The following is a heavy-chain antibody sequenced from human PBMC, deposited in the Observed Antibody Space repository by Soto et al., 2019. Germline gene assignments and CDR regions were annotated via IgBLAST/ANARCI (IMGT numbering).Heavy chain of an antibody. CDR3: ERTPRYISDWHYFDL. Sequence: ASVKVSCKASGYTFINFYMHWVRQAPGQGFEWMGRISPKSGGTNYAQKFQGRVRMTWDTSLKTAYMELSSLMSEDTAVYYCERTPRYISDWHYFDLWGQGTQVTVSS. V-gene: IGHV1-2*02. D-gene: IGHD2-21*02. J-gene: IGHJ4*02. CDR2: ISPKSGGT. CDR1: GYTFINFY.